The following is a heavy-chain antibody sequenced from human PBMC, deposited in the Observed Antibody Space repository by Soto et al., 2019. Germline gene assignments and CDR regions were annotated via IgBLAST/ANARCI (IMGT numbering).Heavy chain of an antibody. CDR1: GFTFSSYG. Sequence: GSLRLSCAASGFTFSSYGMHWVRQAPGKGLEWVAVIWYDGSNKYYADSVKGRFTISRDNSKNTLYLQMNSLRAEDTAVYYCARDPQYCSSTSCYYYYYGMDVWGQGTTVTVSS. D-gene: IGHD2-2*01. CDR3: ARDPQYCSSTSCYYYYYGMDV. V-gene: IGHV3-33*01. J-gene: IGHJ6*02. CDR2: IWYDGSNK.